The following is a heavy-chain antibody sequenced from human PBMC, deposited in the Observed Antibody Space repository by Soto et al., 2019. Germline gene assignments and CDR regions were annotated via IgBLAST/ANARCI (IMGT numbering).Heavy chain of an antibody. Sequence: SETLSLTCAVYGGSFSGYYWNWIRQPPGKGLEWIGEINHSGSTNYNPSLKSRVTISVDTSKNQFSLKLSSVTAADTAVYYCARDPTVTYGMDVWGQGTTVTVSS. D-gene: IGHD4-17*01. J-gene: IGHJ6*02. CDR1: GGSFSGYY. CDR2: INHSGST. V-gene: IGHV4-34*01. CDR3: ARDPTVTYGMDV.